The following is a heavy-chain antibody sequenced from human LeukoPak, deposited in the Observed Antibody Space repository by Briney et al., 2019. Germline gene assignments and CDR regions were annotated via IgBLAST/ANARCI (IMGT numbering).Heavy chain of an antibody. CDR1: GFTFSSYA. D-gene: IGHD1-26*01. CDR3: ARVGGSVGAFDI. V-gene: IGHV3-30-3*01. Sequence: GRSLRLSCAASGFTFSSYAMHWVRQAPGKGLEWVAVISYDGSNKYYADSVKGRFTISRDNSKNTLYLQMNSLRAEDTAVYYCARVGGSVGAFDIWGQGTMVTVSS. CDR2: ISYDGSNK. J-gene: IGHJ3*02.